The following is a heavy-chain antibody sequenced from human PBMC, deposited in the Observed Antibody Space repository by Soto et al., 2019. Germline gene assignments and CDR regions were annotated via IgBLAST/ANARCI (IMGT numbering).Heavy chain of an antibody. V-gene: IGHV3-66*01. D-gene: IGHD4-4*01. CDR1: GFTVSSNY. CDR3: ARGTVTTFRDY. CDR2: IYSGGST. J-gene: IGHJ4*02. Sequence: EVPLVESGGGLVQPGGSLRLSCAASGFTVSSNYMSWVRQAPGKGLEWVSVIYSGGSTYYADSVKGRFTISRDNSKNTLYLQMNSLRAEDTAVYYCARGTVTTFRDYWGQGTLVTVSS.